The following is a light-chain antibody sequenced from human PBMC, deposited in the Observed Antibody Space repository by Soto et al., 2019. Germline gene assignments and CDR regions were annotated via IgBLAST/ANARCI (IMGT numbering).Light chain of an antibody. CDR3: LQHHTYPWT. CDR2: DVA. CDR1: QGIRDD. V-gene: IGKV1-17*01. Sequence: IQMTQSPSSLSASIGDRVTITCRASQGIRDDLGWYQQKPGKAPQRLIYDVARLQSGVPSRFSGSGSGTEFTLKISSLQPEDIATYYCLQHHTYPWTFGHGTKVEIK. J-gene: IGKJ1*01.